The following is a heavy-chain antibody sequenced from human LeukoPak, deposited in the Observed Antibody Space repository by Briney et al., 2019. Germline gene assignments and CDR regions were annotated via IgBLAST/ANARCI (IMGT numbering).Heavy chain of an antibody. CDR2: ISYDGSNK. J-gene: IGHJ5*02. V-gene: IGHV3-30*18. CDR1: GSTFSSYG. Sequence: GRSLRLSCAASGSTFSSYGMHWVRQAPGKGLEWVAVISYDGSNKYYADSVKGRFTISRDNSKNTLYLQMNSLRAEDTAVYYCAKEEGSGYSDYGWFDPWGQGTLVTVSS. D-gene: IGHD4-11*01. CDR3: AKEEGSGYSDYGWFDP.